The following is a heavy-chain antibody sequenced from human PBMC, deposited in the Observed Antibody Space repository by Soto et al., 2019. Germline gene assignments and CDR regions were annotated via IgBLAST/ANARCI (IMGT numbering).Heavy chain of an antibody. CDR3: ARSIAVAGTPEFDY. CDR1: GFTFSSFT. CDR2: ISYDDGTNK. J-gene: IGHJ4*02. Sequence: QVQLVESGGGVVQPGRSLRLSCAASGFTFSSFTMHWVRQAPGKGLEWVAVISYDDGTNKDYADSVKGRFTISRDKPKNTLYLQMNSLRAEDTAVYYCARSIAVAGTPEFDYWGQGTLVIVSS. V-gene: IGHV3-30-3*01. D-gene: IGHD6-19*01.